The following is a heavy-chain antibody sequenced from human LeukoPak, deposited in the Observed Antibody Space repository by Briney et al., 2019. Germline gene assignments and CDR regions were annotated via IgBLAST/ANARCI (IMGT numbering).Heavy chain of an antibody. J-gene: IGHJ6*02. V-gene: IGHV1-2*04. CDR1: GYTFTSYG. D-gene: IGHD3-10*01. Sequence: ASVKVSCKASGYTFTSYGISWVRQAPGQGLEWMGWINPNSGGTNYAQKFQGWVTMTRDTSISTAYMELSRLRSDDTAVYYCAREMVRGVMYGMDVWGQGTTVTVSS. CDR3: AREMVRGVMYGMDV. CDR2: INPNSGGT.